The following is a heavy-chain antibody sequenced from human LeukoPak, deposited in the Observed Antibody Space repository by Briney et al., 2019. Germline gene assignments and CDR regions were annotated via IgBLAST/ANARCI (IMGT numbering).Heavy chain of an antibody. CDR3: ARAEWEQLRWGIDY. V-gene: IGHV3-30*14. J-gene: IGHJ4*02. D-gene: IGHD1-26*01. CDR1: GFTFRSYA. CDR2: ISYDESNK. Sequence: PGGSLRLSCVASGFTFRSYAMHWVRQAPGKGLEWVAVISYDESNKYYADSVKGRFTISRDNSKNTLYLQMGSLRAEDMAVYYCARAEWEQLRWGIDYWGQGSLVTVSS.